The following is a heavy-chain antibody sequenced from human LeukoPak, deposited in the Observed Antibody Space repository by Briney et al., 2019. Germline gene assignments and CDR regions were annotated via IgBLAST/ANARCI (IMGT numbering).Heavy chain of an antibody. CDR2: IYYSGST. CDR1: GGPTSSYY. J-gene: IGHJ3*02. CDR3: ARESTLGPRDAFDI. V-gene: IGHV4-59*01. Sequence: SETLSLTCTVSGGPTSSYYWSWIRQPPGKGLEWIGYIYYSGSTNYNPSLKSRVTISVDTSKNQFSLKLSSVTAADTAVYYCARESTLGPRDAFDIWGQGTMVTVSS.